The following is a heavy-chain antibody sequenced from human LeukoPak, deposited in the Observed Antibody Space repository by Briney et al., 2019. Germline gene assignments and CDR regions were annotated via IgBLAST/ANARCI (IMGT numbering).Heavy chain of an antibody. CDR1: GFTLGDYA. CDR3: TRDRFDFWSGAFDY. Sequence: GGSLRLSCAASGFTLGDYAMSWVRQAPGKGLEWVGFIRSKAYGGTTEYAASVKGRFTISRDDSKSIAYLQMNSLKTEDTAVYYCTRDRFDFWSGAFDYWGQGTLVTVSS. D-gene: IGHD3-3*01. V-gene: IGHV3-49*04. J-gene: IGHJ4*02. CDR2: IRSKAYGGTT.